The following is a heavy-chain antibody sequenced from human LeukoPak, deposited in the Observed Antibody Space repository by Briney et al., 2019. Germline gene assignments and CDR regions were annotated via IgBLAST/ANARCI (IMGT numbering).Heavy chain of an antibody. V-gene: IGHV1-2*06. CDR2: INPNSGGT. J-gene: IGHJ5*02. Sequence: GSSGKVSCKASGYTFTAYYIHWVRQAPGQGLEWMGRINPNSGGTNYAQKFQGRVTMTRDTSISAAYMELSGLRSDDTAIYYCARDPCRSTSCYEAYDPCGQGALVTVSS. D-gene: IGHD2-2*01. CDR3: ARDPCRSTSCYEAYDP. CDR1: GYTFTAYY.